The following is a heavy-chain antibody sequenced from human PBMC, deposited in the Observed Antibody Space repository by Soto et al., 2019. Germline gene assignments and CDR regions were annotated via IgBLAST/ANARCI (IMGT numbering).Heavy chain of an antibody. J-gene: IGHJ6*02. CDR1: GFTFSSYS. V-gene: IGHV3-48*02. D-gene: IGHD3-16*01. CDR3: ARTRGGSMNYGMDV. Sequence: GGSLRLSCAASGFTFSSYSMNWVRQAPGKGLEWVSYISSSSSTIYYADSVKGRFTISRDNAKNSLYLQMNSLRDEDTAVYYCARTRGGSMNYGMDVWGQGTTVTVSS. CDR2: ISSSSSTI.